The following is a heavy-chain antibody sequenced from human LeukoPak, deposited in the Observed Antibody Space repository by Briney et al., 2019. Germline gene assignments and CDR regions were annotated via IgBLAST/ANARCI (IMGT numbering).Heavy chain of an antibody. Sequence: GGSLRLSCAASGFTFSSYSMNWVRQAPGKGLEWVSSISSSSSYIYYADSVKGRFTISRDNAKNSLYLQMNSLRAEDTAVCYCARGEQWLVPRTFDYWGQGTLVTVSS. CDR3: ARGEQWLVPRTFDY. D-gene: IGHD6-19*01. CDR1: GFTFSSYS. CDR2: ISSSSSYI. J-gene: IGHJ4*02. V-gene: IGHV3-21*01.